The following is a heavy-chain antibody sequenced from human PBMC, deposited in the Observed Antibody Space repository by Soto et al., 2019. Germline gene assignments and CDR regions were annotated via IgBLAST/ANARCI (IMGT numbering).Heavy chain of an antibody. CDR2: ISSSGSTI. Sequence: EVQLVESGGGFVQPGGSLRLSCTTSGFTFSSYEMNWVRQAPGKGLEWISYISSSGSTIYYADSVKGRFTISRDNAKNSLYLQMNGLRAEDTAVYYSVRGGGAFYIWGQGTMVTVSS. CDR1: GFTFSSYE. CDR3: VRGGGAFYI. D-gene: IGHD3-16*01. J-gene: IGHJ3*02. V-gene: IGHV3-48*03.